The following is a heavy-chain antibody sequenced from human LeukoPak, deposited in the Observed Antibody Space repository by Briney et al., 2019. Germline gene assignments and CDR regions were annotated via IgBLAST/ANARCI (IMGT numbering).Heavy chain of an antibody. CDR1: GGSISSGSYD. V-gene: IGHV4-61*02. CDR2: IYTSGSA. CDR3: AKDLFGWQWPYNFDY. D-gene: IGHD6-19*01. J-gene: IGHJ4*02. Sequence: SETLSLTCTVSGGSISSGSYDWSWIRQPAGKGLEWIGRIYTSGSANYNPSLKSRVTISVDTSKNQFSLKLSSVTAADTAVYYCAKDLFGWQWPYNFDYWGQGTLVTVSS.